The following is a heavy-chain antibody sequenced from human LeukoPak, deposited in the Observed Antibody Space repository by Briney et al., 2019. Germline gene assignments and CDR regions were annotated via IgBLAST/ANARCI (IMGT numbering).Heavy chain of an antibody. Sequence: ASVKVSCKASGYTFTSYAMHWVRQAPGQRLEWMGWINAGNGNTKYSRKFQARVTITRDTSASTAYMELSSLRSEDTAVYYCARESQEGAFDYWGQGTLVTVSS. CDR1: GYTFTSYA. J-gene: IGHJ4*02. V-gene: IGHV1-3*01. CDR2: INAGNGNT. CDR3: ARESQEGAFDY.